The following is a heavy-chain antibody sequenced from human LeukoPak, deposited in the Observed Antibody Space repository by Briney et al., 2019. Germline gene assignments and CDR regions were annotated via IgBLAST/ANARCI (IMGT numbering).Heavy chain of an antibody. V-gene: IGHV3-23*01. Sequence: GGSLRLSCAASGFTFSTYAMSCVRQAPGKGLEWDSVVSGTGGRTYYADSVKGRFTISRDNSKNTLYLQMNSLRAEDTALYYCVKASSSSPQYNWFDAWGQGTLVTVSS. J-gene: IGHJ5*02. CDR2: VSGTGGRT. D-gene: IGHD6-6*01. CDR3: VKASSSSPQYNWFDA. CDR1: GFTFSTYA.